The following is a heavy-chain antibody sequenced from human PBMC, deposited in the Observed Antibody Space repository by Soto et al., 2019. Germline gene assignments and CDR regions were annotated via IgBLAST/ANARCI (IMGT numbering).Heavy chain of an antibody. J-gene: IGHJ5*02. CDR2: TYYSGST. CDR1: GGSISSSSYY. CDR3: ARHGSGSYYNNWFDP. Sequence: QLQLQESGPGLVKPSETLSLTCTVSGGSISSSSYYWGGIRQPPGKGLEWIGSTYYSGSTYYNPSLKSRVTISVDTSKNQFSLKLSYVTAADTGVYYCARHGSGSYYNNWFDPWGQGTLVTVSS. D-gene: IGHD3-10*01. V-gene: IGHV4-39*01.